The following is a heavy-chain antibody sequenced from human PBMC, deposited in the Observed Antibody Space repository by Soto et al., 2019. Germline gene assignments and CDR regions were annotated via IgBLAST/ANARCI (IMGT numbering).Heavy chain of an antibody. D-gene: IGHD3-9*01. Sequence: GGSLRLSCAASGFTFSSYSMNWVRQAPGKGLEWVSSISSSSSYIYYADSGKGRFTISRDNAKNSLYLQMNSLRAEDTAVYYCARERYDILTGLPRFDYWGQGTLVTVSS. CDR2: ISSSSSYI. J-gene: IGHJ4*02. CDR1: GFTFSSYS. CDR3: ARERYDILTGLPRFDY. V-gene: IGHV3-21*01.